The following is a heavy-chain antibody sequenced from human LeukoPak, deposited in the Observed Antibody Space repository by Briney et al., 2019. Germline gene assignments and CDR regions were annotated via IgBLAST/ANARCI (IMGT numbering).Heavy chain of an antibody. V-gene: IGHV3-30*18. CDR2: ISYDGSNK. Sequence: PGGSLRLSCAASGFTFSSYGMHWVRQAPGKGLEWVAVISYDGSNKYYADSVKGRFTISRDNSKNTLYLQMNSLRVKDTAVYYCAKDPAPPIRGSYLYYYYGMDVWGQGTTVTVSS. CDR1: GFTFSSYG. CDR3: AKDPAPPIRGSYLYYYYGMDV. J-gene: IGHJ6*02. D-gene: IGHD1-26*01.